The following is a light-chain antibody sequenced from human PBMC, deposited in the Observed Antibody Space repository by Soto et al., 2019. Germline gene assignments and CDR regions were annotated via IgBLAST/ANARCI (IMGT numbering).Light chain of an antibody. V-gene: IGKV3-11*01. CDR3: QQRTNWPPWT. J-gene: IGKJ1*01. CDR1: QSITTY. CDR2: DAS. Sequence: EIVLTQSPATLSCSPGERATLPGRASQSITTYLAWYQQKPGQAPRLLIYDASMRATDIPARFSGSGSGTDSTLTISSLEPEDFAVYYCQQRTNWPPWTFGQGTKVDIK.